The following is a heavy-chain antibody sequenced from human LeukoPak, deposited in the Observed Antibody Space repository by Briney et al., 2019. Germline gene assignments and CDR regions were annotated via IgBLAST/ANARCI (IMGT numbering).Heavy chain of an antibody. CDR2: IYYSGST. V-gene: IGHV4-61*08. CDR3: ARLGIAAGGKREERGPYYYSYYMDV. J-gene: IGHJ6*03. Sequence: PSETLSLTCAVSGGSISSGGHSWSWIRQPPGKGLEWIGYIYYSGSTNYNPSLKSRVTVSVDTSKNQFSLKLSSVTAADTAVYYCARLGIAAGGKREERGPYYYSYYMDVWGKGTTVTISS. D-gene: IGHD6-13*01. CDR1: GGSISSGGHS.